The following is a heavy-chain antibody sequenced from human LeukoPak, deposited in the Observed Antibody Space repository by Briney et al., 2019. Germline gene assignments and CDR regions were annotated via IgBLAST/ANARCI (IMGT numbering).Heavy chain of an antibody. CDR1: GGTFSSYA. CDR2: IIPIFGTA. J-gene: IGHJ5*02. CDR3: ARGLAAGTFGDWFDP. Sequence: SVKVSCKASGGTFSSYAISWVRQAPGQGLEGMGGIIPIFGTANYAQKFQGRVTITADESTSTAYMELRSLRSDDTAVYYCARGLAAGTFGDWFDPWGQGTLVTVSS. V-gene: IGHV1-69*01. D-gene: IGHD6-13*01.